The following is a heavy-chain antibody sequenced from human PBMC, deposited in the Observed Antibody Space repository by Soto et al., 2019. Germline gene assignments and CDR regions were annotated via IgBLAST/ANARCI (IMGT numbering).Heavy chain of an antibody. Sequence: PGGSLRLSCAASGFTFSSYAMSWVRQAPGKGLEWVSAISGSGGSTYYADSVKGRFTISRDNSKNTLYLQMNSLRAEDTAVYYCAKVSVVRGVISQDFDYWGQATLVTVSS. D-gene: IGHD3-10*01. J-gene: IGHJ4*02. CDR3: AKVSVVRGVISQDFDY. V-gene: IGHV3-23*01. CDR1: GFTFSSYA. CDR2: ISGSGGST.